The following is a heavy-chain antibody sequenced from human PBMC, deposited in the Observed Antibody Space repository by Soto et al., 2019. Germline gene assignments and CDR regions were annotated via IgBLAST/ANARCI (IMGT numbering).Heavy chain of an antibody. CDR2: IKQDGSEK. V-gene: IGHV3-7*03. CDR3: ARDWELYCSGGSCYSFWYFDL. D-gene: IGHD2-15*01. J-gene: IGHJ2*01. CDR1: GFAFSSYW. Sequence: GGSLRLSCGASGFAFSSYWMSWVRQAPGKGLEWVANIKQDGSEKYYVDSVKGRFTISRDNAKNSLYLQMNSLRAEDTAVYYCARDWELYCSGGSCYSFWYFDLWGRGTLVTVSS.